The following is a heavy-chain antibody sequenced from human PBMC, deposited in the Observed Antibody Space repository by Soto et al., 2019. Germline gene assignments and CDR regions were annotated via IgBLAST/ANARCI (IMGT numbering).Heavy chain of an antibody. D-gene: IGHD1-1*01. J-gene: IGHJ6*04. Sequence: EVQLVESGGGLVQPGGSLRLSCAASGFTFSNYDMHWVRQATGKGLEWVSAIGTAGDTYYPGSVKGRFTISRENAKNSLSLQMNCLRAEDTAVYYCAGESNPITPLQQTPSLGVDVWGSGTTVTVSS. CDR3: AGESNPITPLQQTPSLGVDV. V-gene: IGHV3-13*01. CDR2: IGTAGDT. CDR1: GFTFSNYD.